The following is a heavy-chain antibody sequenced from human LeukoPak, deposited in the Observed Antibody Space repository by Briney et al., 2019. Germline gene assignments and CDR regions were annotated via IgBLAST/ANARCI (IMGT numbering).Heavy chain of an antibody. J-gene: IGHJ5*02. D-gene: IGHD6-13*01. CDR1: GGSFSGYY. V-gene: IGHV4-34*01. CDR2: INHSGST. Sequence: SETLSLTCAVYGGSFSGYYWSWIRQPLGKGLEWIGEINHSGSTNYNPSLKSRVTISVDTSKNQFSLKLSSVTAADTAVYYCARGVAAAGIKSKRFDPWGQGTLVTVSS. CDR3: ARGVAAAGIKSKRFDP.